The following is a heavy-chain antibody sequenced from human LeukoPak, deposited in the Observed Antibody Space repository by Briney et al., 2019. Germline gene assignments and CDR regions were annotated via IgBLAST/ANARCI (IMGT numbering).Heavy chain of an antibody. CDR2: IYYSGST. CDR1: GGSISSSSYY. Sequence: KPSETLSLTCTVSGGSISSSSYYWGWIRQPPGKGLEWIGSIYYSGSTYYNPSLKSRVTISVDTSKNQFSLKLSSVTAADTAVYYCARDILLLWFGEFARADMDVWGQGTTVTVSS. CDR3: ARDILLLWFGEFARADMDV. J-gene: IGHJ6*02. D-gene: IGHD3-10*01. V-gene: IGHV4-39*07.